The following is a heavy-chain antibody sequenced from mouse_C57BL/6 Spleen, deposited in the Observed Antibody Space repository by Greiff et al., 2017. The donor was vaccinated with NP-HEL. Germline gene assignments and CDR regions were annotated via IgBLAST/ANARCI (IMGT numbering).Heavy chain of an antibody. CDR3: GRGDYFDY. CDR2: IYPGDGDT. V-gene: IGHV1-82*01. Sequence: VQLQQSGPELVKPGASVKISCKASGYAFSSSWMNWVKQRPGKGLEWIGRIYPGDGDTNYNGKFKGKATLTADKSSSTAYMQLSSLTSEDSAVYFCGRGDYFDYWGQGTTLTVSS. CDR1: GYAFSSSW. J-gene: IGHJ2*01.